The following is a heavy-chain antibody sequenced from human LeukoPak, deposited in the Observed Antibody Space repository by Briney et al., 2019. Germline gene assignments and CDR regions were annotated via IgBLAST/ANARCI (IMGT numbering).Heavy chain of an antibody. Sequence: GASVKVSCKASGYTFTGYYMHWVRQAPGQGLEWMGWINPNSGGTNYAQKFQGRVTMTRDTSISTAYMELSRLRSDDTAVYYCARDLDYYGSGGYYPGSAFDIWGQGTMVTVSS. CDR3: ARDLDYYGSGGYYPGSAFDI. CDR2: INPNSGGT. V-gene: IGHV1-2*02. J-gene: IGHJ3*02. CDR1: GYTFTGYY. D-gene: IGHD3-10*01.